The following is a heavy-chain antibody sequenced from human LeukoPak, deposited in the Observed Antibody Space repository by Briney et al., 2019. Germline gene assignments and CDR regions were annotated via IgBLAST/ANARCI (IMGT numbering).Heavy chain of an antibody. J-gene: IGHJ4*02. Sequence: SSQTLSLTCIVSGGSISSGAFYNNWIRQRPGKGLEWIGYIYYTGITSYNPSLKSRATMSVDTFMNQVSLKLSSLTAADMAVYYCAASSGVTLGRFWGQGTLVTVSS. V-gene: IGHV4-31*03. D-gene: IGHD3-16*01. CDR2: IYYTGIT. CDR3: AASSGVTLGRF. CDR1: GGSISSGAFY.